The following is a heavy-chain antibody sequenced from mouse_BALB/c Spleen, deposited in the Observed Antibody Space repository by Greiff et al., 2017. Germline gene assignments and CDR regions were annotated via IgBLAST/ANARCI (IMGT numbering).Heavy chain of an antibody. CDR1: GFTFSDYG. CDR2: ISNLAYSI. J-gene: IGHJ3*01. V-gene: IGHV5-15*02. CDR3: ARELFAY. Sequence: EVKVVESGGGLVQPGGSRKLSCAASGFTFSDYGMAWVRQAPGKGPDWVAFISNLAYSIYYADTVTGRFTISRENAKNTLYLEMSSLRSEDTAMYYCARELFAYWGQGTLVTVSA.